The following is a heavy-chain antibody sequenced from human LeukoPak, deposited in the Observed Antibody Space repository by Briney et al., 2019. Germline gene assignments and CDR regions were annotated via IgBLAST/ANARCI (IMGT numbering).Heavy chain of an antibody. CDR1: GGSFSGYY. D-gene: IGHD3-10*01. Sequence: SETLSLTCAVYGGSFSGYYWSWIRQPPGKGLEWIAEIHHSGSANYNPSLKSRVTISIDTSKNQFSLKLSSVTAADTAVYYCARSDYGSGNYYWSLDYWGQGTLVTVSS. CDR3: ARSDYGSGNYYWSLDY. CDR2: IHHSGSA. J-gene: IGHJ4*02. V-gene: IGHV4-34*01.